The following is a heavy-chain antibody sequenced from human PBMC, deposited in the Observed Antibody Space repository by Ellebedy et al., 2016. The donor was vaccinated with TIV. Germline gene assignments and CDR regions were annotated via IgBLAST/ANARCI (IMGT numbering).Heavy chain of an antibody. CDR3: AKRYRSYFDY. CDR1: GFTFSSYS. V-gene: IGHV3-23*01. D-gene: IGHD1-1*01. Sequence: GESLKISCAASGFTFSSYSMNWVRQAPGRGLEWVSSISGSGCGTYYADSVKGRFTMSRANSKNTLYLQMNSLREGDTAVYYCAKRYRSYFDYWGQGTLVTVSS. J-gene: IGHJ4*02. CDR2: ISGSGCGT.